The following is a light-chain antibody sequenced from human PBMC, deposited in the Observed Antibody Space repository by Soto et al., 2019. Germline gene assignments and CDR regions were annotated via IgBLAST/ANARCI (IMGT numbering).Light chain of an antibody. CDR2: DAS. CDR3: QHYGGMWT. Sequence: IHMTHSPSTLSASVLYRVTITFRASQSISNRLAWYQQKPGKAPKVLIYDASSLESGVPSRFSGSGSGTEFILTISSLQPDDFASYCCQHYGGMWTFGQGTKVDIK. V-gene: IGKV1-5*01. J-gene: IGKJ1*01. CDR1: QSISNR.